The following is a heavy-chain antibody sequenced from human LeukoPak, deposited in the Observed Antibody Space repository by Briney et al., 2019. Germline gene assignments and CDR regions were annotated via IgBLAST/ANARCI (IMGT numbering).Heavy chain of an antibody. CDR1: GGTFSSYA. Sequence: ASVKVSCTAPGGTFSSYAISWVRQAPGQGLEWMGGIIPIFGTANYAQKFQGRVTITADESTSTAYMELSSLRSEDTAVYYCAREYSSSVAEYYFDYWGQGTLVTVSS. CDR3: AREYSSSVAEYYFDY. CDR2: IIPIFGTA. V-gene: IGHV1-69*13. J-gene: IGHJ4*02. D-gene: IGHD6-6*01.